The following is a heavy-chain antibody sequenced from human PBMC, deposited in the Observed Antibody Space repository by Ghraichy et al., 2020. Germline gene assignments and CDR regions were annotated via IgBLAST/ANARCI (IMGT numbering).Heavy chain of an antibody. D-gene: IGHD6-6*01. CDR3: ARVSIAARRSGAFDI. CDR2: INPSGGST. V-gene: IGHV1-46*03. CDR1: GYTFTSYY. J-gene: IGHJ3*02. Sequence: ASVKVSCKASGYTFTSYYMHWVRQAPGQGLEWMGIINPSGGSTSYAQKFQGRVTMTRDTSTSTVYMELSSLRSEDTAVYYCARVSIAARRSGAFDIWGQGTMVTVSS.